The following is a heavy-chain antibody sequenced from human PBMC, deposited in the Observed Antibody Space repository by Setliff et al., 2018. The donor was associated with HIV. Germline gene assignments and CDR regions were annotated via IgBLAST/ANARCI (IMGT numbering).Heavy chain of an antibody. D-gene: IGHD3-22*01. CDR3: ARSFPYYYESSGLYAMDV. CDR2: ISSSSSYI. V-gene: IGHV3-21*04. J-gene: IGHJ6*02. Sequence: LSLSCAASGFTFSSFSMNWVRQAPGKGLEWVSSISSSSSYIYYADSVKGRFAISRDNSKNTLFLQMNSLRAEDTAIYFCARSFPYYYESSGLYAMDVWGQGTTVTVSS. CDR1: GFTFSSFS.